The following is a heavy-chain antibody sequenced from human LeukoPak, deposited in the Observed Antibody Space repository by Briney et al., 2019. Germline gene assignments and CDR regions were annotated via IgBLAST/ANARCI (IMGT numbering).Heavy chain of an antibody. V-gene: IGHV1-18*01. J-gene: IGHJ4*02. CDR2: INPYNGNT. D-gene: IGHD6-19*01. Sequence: ASVKVSCKASGYSFTSYGIIWVRQAPGQGLEWMGWINPYNGNTNYVQKLQGRVTMTTDTSTSTAYMDLRSLRSDDTAVYYCARERSGWFFSNWGQGTLVTVSS. CDR3: ARERSGWFFSN. CDR1: GYSFTSYG.